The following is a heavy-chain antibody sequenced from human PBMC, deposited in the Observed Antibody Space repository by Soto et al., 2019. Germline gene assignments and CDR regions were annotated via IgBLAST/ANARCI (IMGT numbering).Heavy chain of an antibody. CDR2: ISAYNGNT. V-gene: IGHV1-18*01. CDR1: GYSFTTYG. Sequence: QVQLVQSGGEVKKPGASVKVSCKTSGYSFTTYGISWVRQAPGQGLEWMGWISAYNGNTNYAQKLQDRVTMTTDTSXSXXXXXLRXLRSXDTAVYYCAREGPAPYYYYGMDVWGQGSTVTVSS. CDR3: AREGPAPYYYYGMDV. J-gene: IGHJ6*02.